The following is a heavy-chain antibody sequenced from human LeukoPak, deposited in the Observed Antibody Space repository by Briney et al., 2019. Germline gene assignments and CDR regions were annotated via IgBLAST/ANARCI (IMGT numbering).Heavy chain of an antibody. Sequence: SETLSLTCTVSGGSFSNYYWSWIRQPPGKGLEWIGYIYYTGSTNYNPSLKSRVTMSVDTSKNQFPLNLRSVTPEDTAVYYCARNLIPEQLVLNFWGQGTLVTVSS. J-gene: IGHJ4*02. CDR3: ARNLIPEQLVLNF. V-gene: IGHV4-59*01. D-gene: IGHD6-13*01. CDR2: IYYTGST. CDR1: GGSFSNYY.